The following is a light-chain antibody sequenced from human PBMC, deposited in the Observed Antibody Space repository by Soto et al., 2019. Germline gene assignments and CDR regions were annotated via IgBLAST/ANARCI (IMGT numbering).Light chain of an antibody. CDR3: SSDTSSSTLG. Sequence: QSALTQPASVSGSPGQSITISCTGTSSDVGGYNYVSWYQQHPGKAPKLMIYDVSNRPSGVSNRFSGSKAGNTASLTISGLQAEEEADYYCSSDTSSSTLGIGGGTKLTVL. CDR2: DVS. CDR1: SSDVGGYNY. J-gene: IGLJ2*01. V-gene: IGLV2-14*01.